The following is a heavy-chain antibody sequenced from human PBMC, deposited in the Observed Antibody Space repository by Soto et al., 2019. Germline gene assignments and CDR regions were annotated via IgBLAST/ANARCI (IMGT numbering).Heavy chain of an antibody. CDR2: ISAYNGNT. CDR3: ARDCSSTSCYFSNYYYGMDV. CDR1: GYTFTSYF. Sequence: ASVKVSCKASGYTFTSYFISWVRQAPGQGLEWMGWISAYNGNTNYAQKLQGRVTMTTDTSTSTAYMELRSLRSDDTAVYYCARDCSSTSCYFSNYYYGMDVWGQGTTVTVSS. V-gene: IGHV1-18*01. J-gene: IGHJ6*02. D-gene: IGHD2-2*01.